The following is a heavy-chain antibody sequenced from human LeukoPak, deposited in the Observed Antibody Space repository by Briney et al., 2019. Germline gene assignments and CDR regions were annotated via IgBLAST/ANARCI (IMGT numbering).Heavy chain of an antibody. D-gene: IGHD3-22*01. J-gene: IGHJ4*02. CDR1: GFTFSSYW. V-gene: IGHV3-21*01. CDR3: ARIGSNGHYPDC. CDR2: ISSSSSYI. Sequence: GGSLRLSCAASGFTFSSYWMNWARQAPGKGLEWVSFISSSSSYIYYADPVKGRFTISRDNAKNSLYLQMNSLRAEDTAVYYCARIGSNGHYPDCWGQGTLVIVSS.